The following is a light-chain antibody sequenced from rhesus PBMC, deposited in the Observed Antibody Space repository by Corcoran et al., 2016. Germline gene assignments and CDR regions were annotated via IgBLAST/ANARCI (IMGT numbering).Light chain of an antibody. CDR3: HHYYNFPYT. CDR2: GAS. J-gene: IGKJ2*01. Sequence: EVVMTQSPATLSLSPGERATLSCRASQSVSNSLAWYQQKPRQTPGLLVYGASSRATDIPDRFSGSASGTEFTLTISSLEPVDFAVYYCHHYYNFPYTFGQGTKVE. V-gene: IGKV3-42*03. CDR1: QSVSNS.